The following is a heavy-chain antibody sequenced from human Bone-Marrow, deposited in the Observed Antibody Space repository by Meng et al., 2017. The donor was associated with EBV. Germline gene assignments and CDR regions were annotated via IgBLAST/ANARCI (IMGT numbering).Heavy chain of an antibody. CDR2: IYHSGST. CDR1: GGSTSSSNW. J-gene: IGHJ4*02. Sequence: QVQLRESGPGQVKPSGTLSLSCAVSGGSTSSSNWWSWVRQPPGTGLEWIGEIYHSGSTNYTTSLKSRVTISVAKSQNQCSLKLSSVTAADTAVYYCARDGYYYHSSGPQKSYYFDYWGQGTLVTVSS. V-gene: IGHV4-4*02. D-gene: IGHD3-22*01. CDR3: ARDGYYYHSSGPQKSYYFDY.